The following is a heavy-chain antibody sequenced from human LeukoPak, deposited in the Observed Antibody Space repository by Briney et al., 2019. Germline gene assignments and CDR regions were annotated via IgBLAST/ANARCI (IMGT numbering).Heavy chain of an antibody. Sequence: GGSLRLSCAASGFTFSSYAMHWVRQAPGKGLEYVSAISSNGGSTYYANSVKGRFTISRDNSENKVYLHMGNLRPEDMAVYYCARDGGGSPDFWGQGTLVTVSS. CDR3: ARDGGGSPDF. CDR2: ISSNGGST. D-gene: IGHD3-16*01. J-gene: IGHJ4*02. V-gene: IGHV3-64*01. CDR1: GFTFSSYA.